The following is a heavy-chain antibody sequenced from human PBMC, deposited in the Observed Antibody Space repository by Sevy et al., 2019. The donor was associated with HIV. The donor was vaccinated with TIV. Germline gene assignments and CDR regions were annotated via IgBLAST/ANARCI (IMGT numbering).Heavy chain of an antibody. CDR1: GFTFSSYE. CDR2: ISSSGSTI. V-gene: IGHV3-48*03. CDR3: ARSLSLSGNYYHSSSDTAWRDY. J-gene: IGHJ4*02. Sequence: GGSLRLSCAASGFTFSSYEMNWVRQAPGKGLEWVSYISSSGSTIYYAHSVKGRFTISRDNAKNSLYLQMNSLRAEDTAVYYCARSLSLSGNYYHSSSDTAWRDYWGQGTLVTVSS. D-gene: IGHD3-22*01.